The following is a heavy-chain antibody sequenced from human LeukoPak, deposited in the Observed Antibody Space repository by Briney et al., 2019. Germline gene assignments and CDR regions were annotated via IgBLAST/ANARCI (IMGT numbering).Heavy chain of an antibody. CDR3: ARDPDYYYGSGSYRRDRGDY. Sequence: GGSLRLSCAASGFTFSSYWMSWVRQAPGKGLEWVANIKQDGSEEYYVDSVKGRFTISRDNAKNSLYLQMNSLRAKDTAVYYCARDPDYYYGSGSYRRDRGDYWGQGTLVTVSS. V-gene: IGHV3-7*01. J-gene: IGHJ4*02. CDR2: IKQDGSEE. CDR1: GFTFSSYW. D-gene: IGHD3-10*01.